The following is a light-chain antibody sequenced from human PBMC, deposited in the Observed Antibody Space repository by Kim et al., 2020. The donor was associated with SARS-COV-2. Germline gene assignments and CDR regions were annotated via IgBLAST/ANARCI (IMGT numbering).Light chain of an antibody. CDR2: LNSGGSH. Sequence: QPVLTQSPSASASLGASVKLTCTLSSGHSTYDIAWHQHRPERGPRYLMRLNSGGSHTKGDGIPDRFSGSSSGAERYLTISSLQSEDEADYYCQTWGTGFQVFGGGTPLTVL. J-gene: IGLJ3*02. CDR3: QTWGTGFQV. CDR1: SGHSTYD. V-gene: IGLV4-69*01.